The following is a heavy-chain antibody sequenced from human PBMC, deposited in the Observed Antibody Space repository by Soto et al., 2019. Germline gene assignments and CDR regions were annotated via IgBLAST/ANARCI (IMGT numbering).Heavy chain of an antibody. CDR3: THTNYDILTGYYPRINFHP. V-gene: IGHV2-5*02. Sequence: QITLKESGPTLVKPTQTLTLTCTFSGFSLSTSGVGVGWIRQPPEKALEWLALIYWDDNKRYSPSLKSRLTNPTNTSKSQVALTITKRTPVDTATYYSTHTNYDILTGYYPRINFHPGGQGTLNTVST. CDR2: IYWDDNK. J-gene: IGHJ1*01. D-gene: IGHD3-9*01. CDR1: GFSLSTSGVG.